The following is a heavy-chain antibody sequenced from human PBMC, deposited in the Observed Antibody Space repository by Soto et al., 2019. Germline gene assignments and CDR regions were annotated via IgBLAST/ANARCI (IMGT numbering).Heavy chain of an antibody. D-gene: IGHD6-25*01. CDR2: ISYDGSNK. J-gene: IGHJ6*02. CDR1: GFTFSSYG. CDR3: AKVADYYYYYGMDV. V-gene: IGHV3-30*18. Sequence: SGGSLRLSCAASGFTFSSYGMHWVRQAPGKGLEWVAVISYDGSNKYYADSVKGRFTISRDNSKNTLYLQMNSLRAEDTAVYYCAKVADYYYYYGMDVWGQGTTVTVSS.